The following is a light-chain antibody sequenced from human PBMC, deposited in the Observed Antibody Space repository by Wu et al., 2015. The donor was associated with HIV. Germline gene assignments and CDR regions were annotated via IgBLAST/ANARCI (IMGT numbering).Light chain of an antibody. CDR1: QSVSSSY. Sequence: EIVLTQSPATLSLSPGERATLSCGASQSVSSSYLAWYQQKPGLAPRLLIYDASSRATGIPDRFSGSGSGTDFTLTISRLEPEDFAVYYCLQYGSSPPITFGQGTRLEIK. J-gene: IGKJ5*01. V-gene: IGKV3D-20*01. CDR3: LQYGSSPPIT. CDR2: DAS.